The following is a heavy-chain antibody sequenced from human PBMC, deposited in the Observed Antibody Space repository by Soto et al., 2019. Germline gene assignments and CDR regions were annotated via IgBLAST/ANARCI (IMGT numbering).Heavy chain of an antibody. V-gene: IGHV1-69*13. CDR2: IIPIFGTA. D-gene: IGHD3-3*01. Sequence: SVKVSCKASGGTFSSYAISWVRQAPGQGLEWMGGIIPIFGTANYAQKFQGRVTSTADESTSTAYMELSSLRSEDTAVYYCARLPTDFWSGPAWFEPWGQGTMVTVSS. CDR3: ARLPTDFWSGPAWFEP. CDR1: GGTFSSYA. J-gene: IGHJ5*02.